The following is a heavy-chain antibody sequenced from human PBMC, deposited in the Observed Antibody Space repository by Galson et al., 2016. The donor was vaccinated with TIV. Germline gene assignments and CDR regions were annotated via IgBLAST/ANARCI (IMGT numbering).Heavy chain of an antibody. CDR3: AREGGYYAKGGYYEI. J-gene: IGHJ4*02. Sequence: SVKVSCKASGVTFNSHAMSWVRQAPGQGLEWMGGIIAIFGTPKYAQKFQGRVTITTDESTTTAHMELSSLTYDDTAVYYCAREGGYYAKGGYYEIWGQGTPVTVSS. CDR2: IIAIFGTP. V-gene: IGHV1-69*05. CDR1: GVTFNSHA. D-gene: IGHD1-26*01.